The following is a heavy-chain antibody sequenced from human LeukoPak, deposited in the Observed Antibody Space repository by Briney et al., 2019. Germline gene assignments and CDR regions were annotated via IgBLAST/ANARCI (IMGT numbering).Heavy chain of an antibody. CDR2: IYYSGST. Sequence: PSETLSLTCTVSSGSISSGNYYWGWIRQPPGKGLEWIGSIYYSGSTYYNPSLKSRVTISVDTSKNQFSLKLSSVTAADTAVYYCARQGADCSGGSCYLSDWFDPWGQGTLVTVSS. J-gene: IGHJ5*02. CDR3: ARQGADCSGGSCYLSDWFDP. D-gene: IGHD2-15*01. CDR1: SGSISSGNYY. V-gene: IGHV4-39*01.